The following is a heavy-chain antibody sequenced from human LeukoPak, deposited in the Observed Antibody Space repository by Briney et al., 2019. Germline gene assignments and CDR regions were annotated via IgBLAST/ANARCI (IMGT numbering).Heavy chain of an antibody. J-gene: IGHJ4*02. CDR1: GFTFSSYA. D-gene: IGHD3-16*01. Sequence: GGSLRLSCAASGFTFSSYAMSWVRQAPGKGLEWVSAISDNGGNTFYADSVKGRFTISRDNSKNTLYLQMNSLKAEDTAIYYCAKDMMPGYWGQGTLVTVSS. CDR2: ISDNGGNT. CDR3: AKDMMPGY. V-gene: IGHV3-23*01.